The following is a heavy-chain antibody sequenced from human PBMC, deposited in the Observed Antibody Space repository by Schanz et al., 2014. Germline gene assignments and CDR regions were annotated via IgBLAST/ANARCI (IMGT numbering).Heavy chain of an antibody. D-gene: IGHD2-2*01. CDR1: GFNLRRYS. V-gene: IGHV3-21*01. J-gene: IGHJ4*02. CDR3: ARGRRGDCRRTSCTYYLDY. Sequence: VQLVESGGGLVKPGGSLRLSCATSGFNLRRYSMNWVRQAPGGGLEWVSSISATSNFVHYAASVEGRFTVSRDNGNNVMYLQMNSLRAGDPAVYYCARGRRGDCRRTSCTYYLDYWGQGTLVTVSS. CDR2: ISATSNFV.